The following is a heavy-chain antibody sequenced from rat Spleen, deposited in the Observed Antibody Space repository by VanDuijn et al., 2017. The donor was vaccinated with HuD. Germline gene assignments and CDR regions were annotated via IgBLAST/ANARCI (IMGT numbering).Heavy chain of an antibody. Sequence: EVQLQESGPGLVKPSQSLSLTCSVTGHSISSSYRWNWIRKFPGNRLEWMGYINSAGSTNYNPSLKSRISITRDTSRNQFLLQVNPVTAEDTSTYYCARSEDVHYNLPFASWGQGTLVTVSS. J-gene: IGHJ3*01. CDR1: GHSISSSYR. D-gene: IGHD1-11*01. V-gene: IGHV3-3*01. CDR3: ARSEDVHYNLPFAS. CDR2: INSAGST.